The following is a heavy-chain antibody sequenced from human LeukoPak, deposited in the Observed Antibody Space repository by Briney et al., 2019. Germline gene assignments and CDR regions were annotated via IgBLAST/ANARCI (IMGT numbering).Heavy chain of an antibody. CDR2: IYYSGST. V-gene: IGHV4-31*03. J-gene: IGHJ4*02. Sequence: SETPSLTCTVSGGSISSGGYYWSWIRQHPGKGLEWIGYIYYSGSTYYNPSLKSRVTISVDTSKNQFSLKLSSVTAADTAVYYCARLHGETFFDYWGQGTLVTVSS. CDR3: ARLHGETFFDY. D-gene: IGHD4-11*01. CDR1: GGSISSGGYY.